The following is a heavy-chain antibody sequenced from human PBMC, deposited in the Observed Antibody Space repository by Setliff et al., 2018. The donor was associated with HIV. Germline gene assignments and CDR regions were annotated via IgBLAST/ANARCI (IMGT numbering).Heavy chain of an antibody. CDR2: MYDSETT. J-gene: IGHJ4*02. V-gene: IGHV4-38-2*02. CDR3: ARHQKVSFMSDH. D-gene: IGHD3-16*01. CDR1: GYSVSSGYY. Sequence: PSETLSLTCIVSGYSVSSGYYWGWIRQPPGKGLQWIGAMYDSETTYYNPSLKSRVTMSVDESRNRFSLKLSSVTAADTAIYYCARHQKVSFMSDHWGQGMLVTV.